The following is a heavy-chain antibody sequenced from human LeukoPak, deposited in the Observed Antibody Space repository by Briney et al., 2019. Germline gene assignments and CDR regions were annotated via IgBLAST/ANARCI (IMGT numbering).Heavy chain of an antibody. D-gene: IGHD3-10*01. CDR2: IIPIFGTA. CDR3: ARDRYYGSGSSDY. CDR1: GGTFSSYA. J-gene: IGHJ4*02. Sequence: SVKVSCKASGGTFSSYAISWVRQAPGQGLEWMGGIIPIFGTANYAQKFRGRVTITADESTSTAYMELSSLRSEDTAVYYCARDRYYGSGSSDYWGQGTLVTVSS. V-gene: IGHV1-69*13.